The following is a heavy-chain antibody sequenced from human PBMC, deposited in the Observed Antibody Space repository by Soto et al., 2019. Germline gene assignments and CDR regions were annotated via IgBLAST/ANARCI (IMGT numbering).Heavy chain of an antibody. Sequence: ASVKVSCKASGYTFTGYYIHWVRQAPGQGLEWMGSISPHSGGANYAQKFQGRVTMTRDTSITSVYMELSWLTSDDTAVYFCAREEQTGANYFLDYWGQGTLVTVS. CDR2: ISPHSGGA. CDR3: AREEQTGANYFLDY. V-gene: IGHV1-2*02. J-gene: IGHJ4*02. D-gene: IGHD7-27*01. CDR1: GYTFTGYY.